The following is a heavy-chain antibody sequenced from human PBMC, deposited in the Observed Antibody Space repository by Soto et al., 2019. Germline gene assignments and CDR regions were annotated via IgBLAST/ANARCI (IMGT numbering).Heavy chain of an antibody. J-gene: IGHJ5*02. D-gene: IGHD3-3*01. V-gene: IGHV4-4*07. CDR2: VYSSGGT. Sequence: SETLSLTCTVSGGSMTRYYWTWIRQPAGKGLEWIGRVYSSGGTRYNPSLKSRVTISLDTSKNQFSLRLLSVTDADTAVYFCARGQRFSDWFDPWGQGTLVTVSS. CDR3: ARGQRFSDWFDP. CDR1: GGSMTRYY.